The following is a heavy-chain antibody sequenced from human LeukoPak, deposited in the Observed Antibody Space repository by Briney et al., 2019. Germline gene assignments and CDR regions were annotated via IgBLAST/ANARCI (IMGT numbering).Heavy chain of an antibody. V-gene: IGHV3-64*01. D-gene: IGHD6-19*01. CDR3: VRTIAVAVAFDY. Sequence: GGSLRLSCVASGFTFSSYTMHWVRQAPGKGLEHVSAIGSNGGSTYHANSVKGRFIITRDNSKNTLYLQMGSLRAEDMAVYYCVRTIAVAVAFDYWGQGTLVTVSS. CDR1: GFTFSSYT. CDR2: IGSNGGST. J-gene: IGHJ4*02.